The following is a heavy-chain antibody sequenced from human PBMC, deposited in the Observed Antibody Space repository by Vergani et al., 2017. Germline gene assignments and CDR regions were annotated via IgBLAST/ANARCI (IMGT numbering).Heavy chain of an antibody. CDR1: EYSFGNYW. J-gene: IGHJ4*02. CDR3: ARHTTYTDS. CDR2: IYPADSDT. Sequence: VALVQSGPEVRKPGESLQISCKGSEYSFGNYWIGWVRQMPGKGLAWMGIIYPADSDTRYSPSFQGPVTISADKSISTAFLQWDSLKASDTALYYCARHTTYTDSWGQGTLVTVSS. V-gene: IGHV5-51*01. D-gene: IGHD1-1*01.